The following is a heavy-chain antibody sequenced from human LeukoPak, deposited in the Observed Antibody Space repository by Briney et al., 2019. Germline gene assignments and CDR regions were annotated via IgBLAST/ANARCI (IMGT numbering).Heavy chain of an antibody. CDR1: GFTFSSYA. Sequence: GGSLRLSCAASGFTFSSYAMTWVRQAPGKGLEWVSAISGSGGITYYADSVKGRFTISRDNSKKTLYLQMNSLRAEDTAVYYCARKIRPDILTEPVVYWGQGTLVTVSS. J-gene: IGHJ4*02. CDR2: ISGSGGIT. D-gene: IGHD3-9*01. V-gene: IGHV3-23*01. CDR3: ARKIRPDILTEPVVY.